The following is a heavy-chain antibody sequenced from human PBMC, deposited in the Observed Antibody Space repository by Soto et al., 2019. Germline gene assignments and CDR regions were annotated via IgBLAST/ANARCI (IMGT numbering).Heavy chain of an antibody. J-gene: IGHJ3*02. CDR1: GFTFTSSA. CDR3: AALRGHEDCSSTSCPVYDFDI. D-gene: IGHD2-2*01. V-gene: IGHV1-58*01. Sequence: SVEDACMASGFTFTSSAVQWVRQARGQRLEWIGWIVVGSGNTNYAQKSQERVTITRDMSTSTAYMELSSLRSEDTAVYYCAALRGHEDCSSTSCPVYDFDIWGQVPRSTVSS. CDR2: IVVGSGNT.